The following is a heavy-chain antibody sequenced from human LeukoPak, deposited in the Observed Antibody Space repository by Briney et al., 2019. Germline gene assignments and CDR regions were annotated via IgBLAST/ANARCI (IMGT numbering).Heavy chain of an antibody. V-gene: IGHV4-39*06. Sequence: SETLSLTCTVSGGSISSSSYYWGWIRQPPGKGLEWRGEINHSGSNNYNPSLKSRVTITVDKSKNQVPLKLSSVPAADAAVYYCARSRRVRYFDWLLSAYFDYWGQGTLVTVSS. CDR3: ARSRRVRYFDWLLSAYFDY. J-gene: IGHJ4*02. CDR2: INHSGSN. CDR1: GGSISSSSYY. D-gene: IGHD3-9*01.